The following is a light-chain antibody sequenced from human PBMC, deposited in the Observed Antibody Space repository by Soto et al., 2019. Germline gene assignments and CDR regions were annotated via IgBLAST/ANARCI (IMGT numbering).Light chain of an antibody. CDR1: QSVTTN. V-gene: IGKV3-15*01. CDR3: QQRRGT. Sequence: EVVMTQSPATLSVSPGERVTFSCRASQSVTTNLAWYQHKPGQSPRLLISGASTGASGIPPRFSGSGSGTEFTLTIDRLQSADFAVYYCQQRRGTFGQGTKLEI. CDR2: GAS. J-gene: IGKJ2*02.